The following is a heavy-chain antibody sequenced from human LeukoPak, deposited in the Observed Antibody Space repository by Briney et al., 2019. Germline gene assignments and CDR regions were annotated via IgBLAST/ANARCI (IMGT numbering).Heavy chain of an antibody. Sequence: GGSLRLSCAASGFTFSSYAMSWVRQAPGKGLEWASAISGSGGSTYYADSVKGRFTISRDNSKNTLYLQMNSLRAEDTAVYYCARDFRGHADYMDVWGKGTTVTVYS. J-gene: IGHJ6*03. CDR1: GFTFSSYA. CDR3: ARDFRGHADYMDV. V-gene: IGHV3-23*01. CDR2: ISGSGGST.